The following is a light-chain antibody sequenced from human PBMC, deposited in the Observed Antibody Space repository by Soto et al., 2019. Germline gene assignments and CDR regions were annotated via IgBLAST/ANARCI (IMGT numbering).Light chain of an antibody. V-gene: IGKV3D-15*01. CDR2: GIS. Sequence: EIVMTQSPATLSVSPGERATLSCRASQSVNSNYLAWYQQKPGQAPRLLIYGISKRATDIPDRFSGSGSGTEFTLTISSLQSEDFAVYYCQQYNNWPPWTFGQGTKV. J-gene: IGKJ1*01. CDR1: QSVNSN. CDR3: QQYNNWPPWT.